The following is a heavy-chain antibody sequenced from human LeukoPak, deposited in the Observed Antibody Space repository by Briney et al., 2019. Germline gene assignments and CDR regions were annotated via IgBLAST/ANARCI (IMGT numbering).Heavy chain of an antibody. D-gene: IGHD2-15*01. J-gene: IGHJ4*02. CDR3: ASTRCSGGSCYSSPSLDY. CDR1: GGTFSSYD. CDR2: IIPIFGTA. V-gene: IGHV1-69*05. Sequence: SVKVSCKASGGTFSSYDLSWVRQAPGQGLEWMGGIIPIFGTANYAQKFQGRVTITTDESTSTAYMELSSLRSEDTAVYYCASTRCSGGSCYSSPSLDYWGQGTLVTVSS.